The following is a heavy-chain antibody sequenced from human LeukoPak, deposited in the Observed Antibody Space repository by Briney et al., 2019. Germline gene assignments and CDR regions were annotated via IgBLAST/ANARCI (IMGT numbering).Heavy chain of an antibody. CDR3: ARGQSHRDCSGGSCFWWFDP. CDR1: GGSFSGYY. V-gene: IGHV4-34*01. J-gene: IGHJ5*02. Sequence: SETLSLTCAVHGGSFSGYYWSWIRQPPGKGLEWIGEINHSGSTNYNPSLKSRVTISVDTSKNQFSLKLSSVTAADRAVYYCARGQSHRDCSGGSCFWWFDPWGQGTLVTVSS. D-gene: IGHD2-15*01. CDR2: INHSGST.